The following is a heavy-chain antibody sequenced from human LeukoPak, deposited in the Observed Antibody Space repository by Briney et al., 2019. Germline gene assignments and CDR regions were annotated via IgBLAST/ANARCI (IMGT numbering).Heavy chain of an antibody. V-gene: IGHV1-2*02. Sequence: ASVKVSCKASGYTFTGYYMHWVRQAPGQGLEWMGWINPNSGGTNYAQKFQGRVTMTRDTSISTAYMELSRLRFDDTAVYYCARDEGYCSSTSCYRAWFDPWGQGTLVTVSS. J-gene: IGHJ5*02. CDR3: ARDEGYCSSTSCYRAWFDP. CDR1: GYTFTGYY. CDR2: INPNSGGT. D-gene: IGHD2-2*02.